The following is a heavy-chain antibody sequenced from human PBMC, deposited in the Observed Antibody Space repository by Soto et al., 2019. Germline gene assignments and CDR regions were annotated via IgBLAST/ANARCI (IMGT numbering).Heavy chain of an antibody. J-gene: IGHJ6*02. CDR3: ARVLWANIVVVPAAIRPGYYGMDV. CDR2: IKQDGSEK. V-gene: IGHV3-7*01. D-gene: IGHD2-2*02. Sequence: GVSLRLSCAASGFTFSSYWMSWVRQAPGKGLEWVANIKQDGSEKYYVDSVKGRFTISRDNAKNSLYLQMNSLRAEDTAVYYGARVLWANIVVVPAAIRPGYYGMDVWGQGTTVTVSS. CDR1: GFTFSSYW.